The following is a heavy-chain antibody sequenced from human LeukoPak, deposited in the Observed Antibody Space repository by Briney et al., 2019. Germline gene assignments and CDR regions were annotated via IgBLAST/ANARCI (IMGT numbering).Heavy chain of an antibody. D-gene: IGHD6-19*01. CDR3: ARYGPTVAGTTDNWFDP. V-gene: IGHV1-2*02. CDR1: GYTFAGYY. Sequence: ASVKVSCKTSGYTFAGYYIHWVRQAPGQGLEWMGWINPNSGDTNYAQKFQDRVTMTRDTSISTAYMELSWLRPDDTAIYYCARYGPTVAGTTDNWFDPWGQGTLVTVSS. J-gene: IGHJ5*02. CDR2: INPNSGDT.